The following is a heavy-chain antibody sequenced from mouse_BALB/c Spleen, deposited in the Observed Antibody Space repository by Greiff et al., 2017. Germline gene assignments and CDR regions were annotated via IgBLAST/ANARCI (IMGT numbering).Heavy chain of an antibody. V-gene: IGHV1-9*01. Sequence: QVQLQQSGAELMKPGASVKISCKATGYTFSSYWIEWVKQRPGHGLEWIGEILPGSGSTNYNEKFKGKATFTADTSSNTAYMQLSSLTSEDSAVYYCARGGGWYYAMDYWGQGTSVTVSS. CDR1: GYTFSSYW. J-gene: IGHJ4*01. CDR2: ILPGSGST. CDR3: ARGGGWYYAMDY. D-gene: IGHD2-3*01.